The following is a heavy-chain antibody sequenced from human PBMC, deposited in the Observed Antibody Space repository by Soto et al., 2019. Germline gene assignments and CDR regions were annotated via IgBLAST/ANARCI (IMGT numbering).Heavy chain of an antibody. J-gene: IGHJ6*02. D-gene: IGHD2-21*01. V-gene: IGHV4-34*01. CDR2: INHSGST. Sequence: SETLSLTCDVYGGSFSGYYWSWIRQPPGKGLEWIGEINHSGSTYYTPALKSRVTLSVDTSKNQFSLNLNSVTAADTAVYYCARGGIPPSGYGIAYAMDVWGQGTTVTVSS. CDR3: ARGGIPPSGYGIAYAMDV. CDR1: GGSFSGYY.